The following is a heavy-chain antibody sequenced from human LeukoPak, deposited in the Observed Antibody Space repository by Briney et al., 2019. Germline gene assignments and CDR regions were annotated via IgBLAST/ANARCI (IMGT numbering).Heavy chain of an antibody. D-gene: IGHD4-17*01. CDR3: ARLSGDYPNNWFDP. Sequence: SGTLSLTCAVSGGSISSSNWWSWVRQPPGKGLEWIGEINHSGSTNYNPSLKSRVTISVDTSKNQFSLKLSSVTAADTAVYYCARLSGDYPNNWFDPWGQGTLVTVSS. CDR2: INHSGST. CDR1: GGSISSSNW. J-gene: IGHJ5*02. V-gene: IGHV4-4*02.